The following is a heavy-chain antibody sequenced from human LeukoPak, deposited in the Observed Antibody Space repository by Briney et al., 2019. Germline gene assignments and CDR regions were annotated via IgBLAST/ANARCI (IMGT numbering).Heavy chain of an antibody. V-gene: IGHV4-61*02. CDR1: GGSISSGSYY. CDR3: ARDFSRPNRAFDI. Sequence: PSQTLSLTCTVSGGSISSGSYYWSWIRQPAGKGLEWIGRIYTSGSTNYNPSLKSRVNISVDTSKNQFSLKLSSVTAADTAVYYCARDFSRPNRAFDIWGQGTMVTVSS. CDR2: IYTSGST. J-gene: IGHJ3*02.